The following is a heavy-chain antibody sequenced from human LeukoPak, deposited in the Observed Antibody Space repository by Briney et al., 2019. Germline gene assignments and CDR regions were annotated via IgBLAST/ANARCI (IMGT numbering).Heavy chain of an antibody. V-gene: IGHV4-59*01. CDR1: GGSISSYY. CDR2: IYYSGST. J-gene: IGHJ4*02. CDR3: ARGASGSYYRGYYLDY. Sequence: SETLSLTCTVSGGSISSYYWSWIRQPPGKGLEWIGYIYYSGSTNYNPSLKSRVTISVDTSKNQFSLKLSSVTAADTAVYYCARGASGSYYRGYYLDYWGQGTLVTVSS. D-gene: IGHD1-26*01.